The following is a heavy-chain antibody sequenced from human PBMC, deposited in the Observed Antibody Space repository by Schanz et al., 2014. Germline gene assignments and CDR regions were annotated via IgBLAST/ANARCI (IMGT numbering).Heavy chain of an antibody. CDR1: GFTVSSNF. V-gene: IGHV3-66*01. D-gene: IGHD6-13*01. CDR2: FYSGGST. Sequence: EVQPVESGGGLVQPGGSLRLSCAATGFTVSSNFVSWVRQAPGKGLEWVSVFYSGGSTYYADSVKGRFTISRDNFKNTVYLQMSSLIAEDTAIYYCAKVGSSSWYTAFDIWGQGTVVTVSS. CDR3: AKVGSSSWYTAFDI. J-gene: IGHJ3*02.